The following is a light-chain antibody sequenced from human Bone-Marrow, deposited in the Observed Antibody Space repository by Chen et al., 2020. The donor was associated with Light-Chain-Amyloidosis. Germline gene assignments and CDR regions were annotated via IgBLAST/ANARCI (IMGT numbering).Light chain of an antibody. V-gene: IGLV3-25*03. CDR2: RDT. Sequence: SYQLTQPPSVSASPRPAASITCAGDDLPTKYAYWYQQKPGQAPVLVIHRDTERPSGISERFSGSSSGTTATLTISGVQAEDEADYHCQSADSSGTYEVIFGGGTKLTVL. CDR1: DLPTKY. CDR3: QSADSSGTYEVI. J-gene: IGLJ2*01.